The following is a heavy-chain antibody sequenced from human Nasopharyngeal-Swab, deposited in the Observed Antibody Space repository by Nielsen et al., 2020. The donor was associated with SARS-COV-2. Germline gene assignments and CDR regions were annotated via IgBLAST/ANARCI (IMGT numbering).Heavy chain of an antibody. Sequence: SVKVSCKASGYTFTNYYMHWVRQAPGQGLEWMGGIIPIFGTANYAQKFQGRVTITADESTSTAYMELSSLRSEDTAVYYCARFYDYVWGSYPQWTAFDIWGQGTMVTVSS. CDR2: IIPIFGTA. CDR3: ARFYDYVWGSYPQWTAFDI. CDR1: GYTFTNYY. V-gene: IGHV1-69*13. D-gene: IGHD3-16*02. J-gene: IGHJ3*02.